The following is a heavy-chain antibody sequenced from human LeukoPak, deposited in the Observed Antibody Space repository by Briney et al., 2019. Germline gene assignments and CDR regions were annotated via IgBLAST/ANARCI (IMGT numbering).Heavy chain of an antibody. D-gene: IGHD1-26*01. Sequence: PGGSLRLSCAASGFTFSSYAMHWVRQAPGKGLEYVSAISSNGGSTYYANSVKGRFTISRDNSKNTLYLQMGSLRAEDMAVYYCARDQVGATVGLAFDIWGQGTMVTVSS. J-gene: IGHJ3*02. CDR2: ISSNGGST. V-gene: IGHV3-64*01. CDR3: ARDQVGATVGLAFDI. CDR1: GFTFSSYA.